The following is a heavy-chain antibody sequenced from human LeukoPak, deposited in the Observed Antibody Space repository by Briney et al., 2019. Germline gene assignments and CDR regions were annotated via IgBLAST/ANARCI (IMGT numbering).Heavy chain of an antibody. CDR1: GGSFSGYY. Sequence: PSETLSLTCAVYGGSFSGYYWSWIRQPPGKGLEWIGEINHSGSTNYNPSLKSRVTISVDTSKNQFSLKLSSVTAADTAVYYCATMNSSSSHRFFDYWGQGTLVTVSS. J-gene: IGHJ4*02. CDR2: INHSGST. CDR3: ATMNSSSSHRFFDY. D-gene: IGHD6-6*01. V-gene: IGHV4-34*01.